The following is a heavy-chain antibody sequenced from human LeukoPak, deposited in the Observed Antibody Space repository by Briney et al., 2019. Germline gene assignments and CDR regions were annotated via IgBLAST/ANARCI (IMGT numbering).Heavy chain of an antibody. Sequence: GGSLRLSCAASGFTFSSYGMHWVRQAPGKGLEWVAFIRYDGSNKYYADSVKGRFTISRDNSKNTLYLQMNSLRAKDTAVYYCAKMGSGSYSGDAFDIWGQGTMVTVSS. V-gene: IGHV3-30*02. D-gene: IGHD1-26*01. CDR1: GFTFSSYG. CDR3: AKMGSGSYSGDAFDI. CDR2: IRYDGSNK. J-gene: IGHJ3*02.